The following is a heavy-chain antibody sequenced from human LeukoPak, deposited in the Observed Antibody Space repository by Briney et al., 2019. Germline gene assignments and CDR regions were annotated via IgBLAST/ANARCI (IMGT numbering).Heavy chain of an antibody. D-gene: IGHD6-13*01. J-gene: IGHJ3*02. CDR2: IYASGST. CDR1: GGSISSYY. Sequence: SETLSLTCTVSGGSISSYYWSWIRQPAGKGLEWIGRIYASGSTNYNPSLKSRVTMSVDTSKNQFSLKLSSVTAADTAVYYCARSTIAAAVQVAFDIWGQGTMVTVSS. CDR3: ARSTIAAAVQVAFDI. V-gene: IGHV4-4*07.